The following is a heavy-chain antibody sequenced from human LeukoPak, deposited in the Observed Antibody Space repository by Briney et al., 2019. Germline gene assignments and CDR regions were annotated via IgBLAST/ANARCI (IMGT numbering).Heavy chain of an antibody. CDR3: ARVNRRDGYFDY. V-gene: IGHV4-39*07. CDR1: GVSISSSSYY. J-gene: IGHJ4*02. Sequence: PSETLSLTCTVSGVSISSSSYYWGWIRQPPGKGLEWIASISYSGSTYYNPSLKSRVTISVDTSKNQFSLKLSSVTAADTAVYYCARVNRRDGYFDYWGQGTLVTVSS. D-gene: IGHD5-24*01. CDR2: ISYSGST.